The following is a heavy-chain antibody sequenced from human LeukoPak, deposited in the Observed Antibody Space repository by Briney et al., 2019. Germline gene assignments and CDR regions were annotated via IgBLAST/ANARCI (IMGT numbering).Heavy chain of an antibody. V-gene: IGHV3-30*18. Sequence: GGSLRLSCAASGFTFSSYGMHWVRQAPGKGLEWVAGTSYNGNTKYYADYVKGRFSISRDNSKSTLYLQMDSLRAEDTAVYYCAKGDNYYDSSGYYYVRALFDYWGQGTLVTVSS. J-gene: IGHJ4*02. CDR2: TSYNGNTK. D-gene: IGHD3-22*01. CDR1: GFTFSSYG. CDR3: AKGDNYYDSSGYYYVRALFDY.